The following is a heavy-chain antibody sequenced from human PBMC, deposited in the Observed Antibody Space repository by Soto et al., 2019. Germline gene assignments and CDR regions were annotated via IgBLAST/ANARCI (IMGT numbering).Heavy chain of an antibody. J-gene: IGHJ4*01. Sequence: SETLSLTCAVYGGSLSAYYLRWSRQPTGKGLEWIGESYHSGSTDYNPSLKSRVTISVDTSKHQFSLMLSSVAAADTAVYYCGKARLSSFDYWGHGVLVTVSS. CDR3: GKARLSSFDY. V-gene: IGHV4-34*01. CDR2: SYHSGST. CDR1: GGSLSAYY.